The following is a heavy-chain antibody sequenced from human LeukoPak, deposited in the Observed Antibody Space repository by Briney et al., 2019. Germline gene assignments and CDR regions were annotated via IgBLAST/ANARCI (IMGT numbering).Heavy chain of an antibody. D-gene: IGHD1-26*01. Sequence: PGGSLRLSCEASGFTFTTYWLGWVRQPPGKGLEWVANIKQDGSEKDYVDSVKGRFTISRDNAKNSLYLQMNSLRAEDTAVYYCARDGVDRVGAHGGFDYWGQGTLVTVSS. CDR2: IKQDGSEK. V-gene: IGHV3-7*01. CDR1: GFTFTTYW. J-gene: IGHJ4*02. CDR3: ARDGVDRVGAHGGFDY.